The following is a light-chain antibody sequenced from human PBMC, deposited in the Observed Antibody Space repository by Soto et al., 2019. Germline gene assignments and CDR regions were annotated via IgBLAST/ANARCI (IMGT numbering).Light chain of an antibody. CDR1: QRVSSY. J-gene: IGKJ1*01. Sequence: EIVLTQSPATLSLPPGERATPPCRPSQRVSSYLAWFQQKPGQAPRLLIYDTSNRATGIPARFSGSGSGTDFTLTISSLEPEDFAVYYCQQRSNWPWTFGQGTKVEI. V-gene: IGKV3-11*01. CDR2: DTS. CDR3: QQRSNWPWT.